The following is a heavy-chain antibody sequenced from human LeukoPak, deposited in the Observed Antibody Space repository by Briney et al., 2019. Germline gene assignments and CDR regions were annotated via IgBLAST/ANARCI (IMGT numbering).Heavy chain of an antibody. V-gene: IGHV4-59*12. CDR1: GGSISSYY. Sequence: PSETLSLTCTVSGGSISSYYWSWIRQPPGKGLEWIGYIYYSGSTYYNPSLKSRVTISVDTSKNQFSLKLSSVTAADTAVYYCASSLRGYYYYYGMDVWGQGTTVTVSS. CDR3: ASSLRGYYYYYGMDV. J-gene: IGHJ6*02. D-gene: IGHD3-16*01. CDR2: IYYSGST.